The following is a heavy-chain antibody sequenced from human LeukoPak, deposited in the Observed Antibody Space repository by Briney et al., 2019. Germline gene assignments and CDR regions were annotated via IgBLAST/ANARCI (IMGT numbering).Heavy chain of an antibody. V-gene: IGHV3-33*08. CDR1: GFTFSTYW. CDR2: IWYDGSNK. CDR3: ARETRYSSSWYGWFDP. J-gene: IGHJ5*02. D-gene: IGHD6-13*01. Sequence: PGGSLRLSCAASGFTFSTYWMSWVRQAPGKGLEWVAVIWYDGSNKYYADSVKGRFTISRDNSKNTLYLQMNSLRAEDTAVYYCARETRYSSSWYGWFDPWGQGTLVTVSS.